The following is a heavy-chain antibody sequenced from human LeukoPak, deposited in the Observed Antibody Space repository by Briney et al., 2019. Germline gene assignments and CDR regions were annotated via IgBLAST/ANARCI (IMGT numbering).Heavy chain of an antibody. D-gene: IGHD3-22*01. Sequence: PSETLSLTCAVYGGSFSGYYWSWIRQPPGKGLEWIGEINHSGSTNYNPSLKSRVTISVDTSKNQFSLKLNSVTAADTAVYYCARGPLDYDGTGYNHYYYMDVWGKGTTVTVSS. CDR3: ARGPLDYDGTGYNHYYYMDV. J-gene: IGHJ6*03. V-gene: IGHV4-34*01. CDR2: INHSGST. CDR1: GGSFSGYY.